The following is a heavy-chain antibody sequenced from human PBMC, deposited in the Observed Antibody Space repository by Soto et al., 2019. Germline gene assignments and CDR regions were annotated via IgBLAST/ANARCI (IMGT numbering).Heavy chain of an antibody. D-gene: IGHD6-19*01. CDR1: GGSISSSSYY. CDR2: IYYSGST. J-gene: IGHJ4*02. V-gene: IGHV4-39*01. Sequence: SETLSLTCTVSGGSISSSSYYWGWIRQPPGKGLEWIGSIYYSGSTYYNPSLKSRVTISVDTPKNQFSLKLSSVTAADTAVYYCARWGRQWLHYFDYWGQGTLVTVSS. CDR3: ARWGRQWLHYFDY.